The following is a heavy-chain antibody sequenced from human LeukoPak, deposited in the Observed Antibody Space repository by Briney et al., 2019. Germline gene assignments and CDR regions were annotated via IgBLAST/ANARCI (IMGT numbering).Heavy chain of an antibody. V-gene: IGHV4-39*07. J-gene: IGHJ5*02. CDR3: ARDVRVPAENWFDP. CDR1: GGSISSSSYY. D-gene: IGHD2-2*01. CDR2: IYYSGST. Sequence: SETLSLTCTVSGGSISSSSYYWGWIRQPPGKGLEWIGSIYYSGSTYYNPSLKSRVTISVDTSKNQFSLKLSSVTAADTAVYYCARDVRVPAENWFDPWGQGTLVTVSS.